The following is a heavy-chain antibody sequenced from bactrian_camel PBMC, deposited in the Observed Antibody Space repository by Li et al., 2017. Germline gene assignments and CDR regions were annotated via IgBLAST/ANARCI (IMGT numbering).Heavy chain of an antibody. J-gene: IGHJ6*01. CDR3: WADFSCLRSILGDPDGVFDPDFGY. V-gene: IGHV3S1*01. Sequence: HVQLVESGGGAVQAGGSLTLSCVATGYTATRFCMGWFRQAPQHEREGVAAMYTGPGMTFYADSVKDRFTISQNTEKNTIYLQMNGLKPEDTAMYYCWADFSCLRSILGDPDGVFDPDFGYWGQGTQVTVS. D-gene: IGHD5*01. CDR2: MYTGPGMT. CDR1: GYTATRFC.